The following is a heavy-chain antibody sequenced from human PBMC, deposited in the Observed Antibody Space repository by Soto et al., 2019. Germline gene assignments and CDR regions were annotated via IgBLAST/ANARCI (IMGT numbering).Heavy chain of an antibody. CDR3: ARERVTTVNYYYDYGMDV. CDR1: GYTFTSYY. D-gene: IGHD4-4*01. J-gene: IGHJ6*02. CDR2: INPSGGST. V-gene: IGHV1-46*01. Sequence: QVQLVQSGAEVKKPGASVKVSCKASGYTFTSYYMHWVRQAPGQGLEWMGIINPSGGSTSYAQKFQGRVTMTRDTSTSTVYMELSSLRSEDTAVYYCARERVTTVNYYYDYGMDVWGQGTTVTVSS.